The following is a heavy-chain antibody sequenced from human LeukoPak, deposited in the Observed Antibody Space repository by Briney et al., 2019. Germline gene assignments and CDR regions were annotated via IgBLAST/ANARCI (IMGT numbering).Heavy chain of an antibody. CDR1: GGSFSGYY. Sequence: SETLSLTCAVYGGSFSGYYWSWIRQPPGKGLEWIGEINHSGSTSYNPSLKSRVTISVDTSKNQFSLKLSSVTAADTAVYYCARHAPSLVIGVFDIWGQGTMVTVSS. CDR3: ARHAPSLVIGVFDI. D-gene: IGHD3-9*01. CDR2: INHSGST. J-gene: IGHJ3*02. V-gene: IGHV4-34*01.